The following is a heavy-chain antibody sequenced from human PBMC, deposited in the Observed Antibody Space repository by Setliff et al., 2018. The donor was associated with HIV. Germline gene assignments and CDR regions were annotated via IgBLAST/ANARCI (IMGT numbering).Heavy chain of an antibody. J-gene: IGHJ5*02. V-gene: IGHV4-4*02. CDR3: ARVITMVWTTFDP. CDR2: IYHSGGT. D-gene: IGHD3-10*01. Sequence: SETLSLTCAVSGGSISSSNWWSWVRQPPGKGLEWIGEIYHSGGTNYNPSLKSRVTISLDKSKNHFSLELRSVAAADTAVYYCARVITMVWTTFDPWGQGTLVTVSS. CDR1: GGSISSSNW.